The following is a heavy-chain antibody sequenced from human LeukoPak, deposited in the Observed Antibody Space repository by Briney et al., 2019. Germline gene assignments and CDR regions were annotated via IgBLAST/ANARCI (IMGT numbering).Heavy chain of an antibody. Sequence: GGSLRLSCAASGFTFSSYSMNWVRQAPGKGLEWVSSISSSSYIYYADSVKGRFTISRDNAKNSLYLQMNSLRAEDTAVYYCAREQHSDDYGDYADAFDIWGQGTMVTVSS. V-gene: IGHV3-21*01. CDR2: ISSSSYI. J-gene: IGHJ3*02. CDR1: GFTFSSYS. CDR3: AREQHSDDYGDYADAFDI. D-gene: IGHD4-17*01.